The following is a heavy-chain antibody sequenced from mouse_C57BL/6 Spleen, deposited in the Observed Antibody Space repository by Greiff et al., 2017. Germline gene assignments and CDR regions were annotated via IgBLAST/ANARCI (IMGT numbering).Heavy chain of an antibody. CDR1: GFTFSDYY. CDR3: ARGYYAMDY. CDR2: ISNGGGST. V-gene: IGHV5-12*01. J-gene: IGHJ4*01. Sequence: EVMLVESGGGLVQPGGSLKLSCAASGFTFSDYYMYWVRQTPEKRLEWVAYISNGGGSTYYPDTVKGRFPISRDNAKNTLYLQMSRLKSEDTAMYYCARGYYAMDYWGQGTSVTVSS.